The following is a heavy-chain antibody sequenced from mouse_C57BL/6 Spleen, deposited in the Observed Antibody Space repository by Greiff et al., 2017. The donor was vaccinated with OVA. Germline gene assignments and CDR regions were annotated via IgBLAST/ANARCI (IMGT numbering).Heavy chain of an antibody. J-gene: IGHJ2*01. CDR3: AFYYGSSYYFDY. V-gene: IGHV1-61*01. Sequence: VQLQQSGAELVRPGSSVKLSCKASGYTFTSYWMDWVKQRPGQGLEWIGNIYPSDSETHYNQKFKDKATLTVDKSSSTAYMQLSSLTSEDSAVYYCAFYYGSSYYFDYWGQGTTLTVSS. CDR2: IYPSDSET. CDR1: GYTFTSYW. D-gene: IGHD1-1*01.